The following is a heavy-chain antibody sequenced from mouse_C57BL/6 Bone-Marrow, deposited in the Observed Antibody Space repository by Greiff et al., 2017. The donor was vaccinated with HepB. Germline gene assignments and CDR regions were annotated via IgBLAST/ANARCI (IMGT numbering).Heavy chain of an antibody. D-gene: IGHD1-1*01. V-gene: IGHV1-72*01. CDR2: IDPNSGGT. J-gene: IGHJ4*01. CDR3: ARGALSSSYPSYYYAMDY. Sequence: VQLQQPGAELLKPGASVKLSCKASGYTFTSYWMHWVKQRPGRGLEWIGRIDPNSGGTKYNEKFKSKATLTVDKPSSTAYMQLSSLTSEDSAVYYCARGALSSSYPSYYYAMDYWGQGTSVTVSS. CDR1: GYTFTSYW.